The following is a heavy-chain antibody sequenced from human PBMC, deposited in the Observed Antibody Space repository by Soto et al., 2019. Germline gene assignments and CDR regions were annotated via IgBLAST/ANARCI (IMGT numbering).Heavy chain of an antibody. CDR1: GGSISSYY. CDR2: IYYSGST. D-gene: IGHD6-19*01. V-gene: IGHV4-59*01. CDR3: AREAVAGPTYYFDY. J-gene: IGHJ4*02. Sequence: SETLSLTCTVSGGSISSYYWSWIRQPPGKGLEWIGYIYYSGSTNYNLSLKSRVTISVDTSKNQFSLKLSSVTAADTAVYYCAREAVAGPTYYFDYWGQGTMVTVYS.